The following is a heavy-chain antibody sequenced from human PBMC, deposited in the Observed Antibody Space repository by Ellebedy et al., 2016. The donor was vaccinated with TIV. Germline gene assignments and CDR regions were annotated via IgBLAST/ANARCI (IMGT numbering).Heavy chain of an antibody. Sequence: GESLKISCKASRFSFSDYYMSWFRQAPGKGLEWVSYVSKSGATIHYADSVRGRFTISRDNAKNSLYLQMNSLRAEDTAVYYCAREVSGLQFLDNWGQGTLVTVSS. CDR3: AREVSGLQFLDN. J-gene: IGHJ4*02. V-gene: IGHV3-11*04. CDR1: RFSFSDYY. D-gene: IGHD5-24*01. CDR2: VSKSGATI.